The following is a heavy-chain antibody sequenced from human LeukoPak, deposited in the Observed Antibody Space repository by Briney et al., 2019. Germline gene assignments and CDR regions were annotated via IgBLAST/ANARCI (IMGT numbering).Heavy chain of an antibody. D-gene: IGHD2-2*01. Sequence: VQPGGSLRLSCEVSGFTFSVYWMSWVRQAPGKGLEWLSSIGTAGNYIFYADSVQGRFTISRDNANDSLYLEMKSLRVEETATYYCATNLFCASASCLWGQGTLVTVSS. CDR2: IGTAGNYI. V-gene: IGHV3-21*01. CDR3: ATNLFCASASCL. J-gene: IGHJ4*02. CDR1: GFTFSVYW.